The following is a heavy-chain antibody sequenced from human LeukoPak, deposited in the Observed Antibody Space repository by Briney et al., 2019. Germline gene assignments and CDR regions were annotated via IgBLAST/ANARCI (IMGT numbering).Heavy chain of an antibody. V-gene: IGHV1-8*03. D-gene: IGHD6-19*01. J-gene: IGHJ4*02. Sequence: GASVKVSCKASGGTFSSYAISWVRQAPGQGLEWMGWMNPNSGNTGYAQKFQGRVTITRNTSISTAYMELSSLRSEDTAVYYCARLAVAGTSLFDYWGQGTLVTVSS. CDR3: ARLAVAGTSLFDY. CDR1: GGTFSSYA. CDR2: MNPNSGNT.